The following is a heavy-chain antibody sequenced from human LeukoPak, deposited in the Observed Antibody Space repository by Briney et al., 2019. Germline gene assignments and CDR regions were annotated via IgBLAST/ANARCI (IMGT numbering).Heavy chain of an antibody. J-gene: IGHJ6*03. D-gene: IGHD6-19*01. Sequence: GASVKVSCKASGYTFTSYGISWVRQAPGQGLEWMGWINTYNGNTNYAQRLQGRVTMTTDTSTSTAYMELRSLRSEDTAVYYCARDPGSGTYYYYMDVWGKGTTVTVSS. CDR2: INTYNGNT. CDR1: GYTFTSYG. V-gene: IGHV1-18*01. CDR3: ARDPGSGTYYYYMDV.